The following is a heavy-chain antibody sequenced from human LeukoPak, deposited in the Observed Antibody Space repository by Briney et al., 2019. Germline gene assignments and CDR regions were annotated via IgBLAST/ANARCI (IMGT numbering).Heavy chain of an antibody. CDR1: GFTFSSYS. Sequence: GGSLRLSCAASGFTFSSYSMNWVRQAPGKGLEWISYISSSSSPIYYADSVKGRFTISRDNAKNSLHLQMNSLRAEDTAVYYCARDDSFGSSWNGYYGMDVWGQGTTVTVSS. D-gene: IGHD1-1*01. CDR2: ISSSSSPI. J-gene: IGHJ6*02. CDR3: ARDDSFGSSWNGYYGMDV. V-gene: IGHV3-48*04.